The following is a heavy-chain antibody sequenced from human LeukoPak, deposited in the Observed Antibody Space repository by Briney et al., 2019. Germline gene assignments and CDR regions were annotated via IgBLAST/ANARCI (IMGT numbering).Heavy chain of an antibody. D-gene: IGHD3-22*01. Sequence: PGGSLRLSCAASGFTFSSYWMGWVRQAPGKGLEWVANIKQDGSEKYYVDSVKGRFTISRDNAKNSLYLQMDSLRGDDTAVYYCARLRRNSDRSGYYYYYDYWGQGTLVTVSS. V-gene: IGHV3-7*01. CDR1: GFTFSSYW. CDR2: IKQDGSEK. J-gene: IGHJ4*02. CDR3: ARLRRNSDRSGYYYYYDY.